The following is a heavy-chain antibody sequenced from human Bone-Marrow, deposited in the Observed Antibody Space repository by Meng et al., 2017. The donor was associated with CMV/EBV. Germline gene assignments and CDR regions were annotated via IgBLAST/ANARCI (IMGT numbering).Heavy chain of an antibody. D-gene: IGHD1-26*01. CDR1: GFTFSNYW. J-gene: IGHJ4*02. CDR3: ARDLSGSRDY. V-gene: IGHV3-74*01. Sequence: EGEVVGSGGGLIQPGGSLRLSCEDSGFTFSNYWMHWVRQVPGEGLVWVSRINEDGRITSYADSVKGRFTISRDNARNTLYLQMNSLRADDSAVYYCARDLSGSRDYWGRGTLVTVSS. CDR2: INEDGRIT.